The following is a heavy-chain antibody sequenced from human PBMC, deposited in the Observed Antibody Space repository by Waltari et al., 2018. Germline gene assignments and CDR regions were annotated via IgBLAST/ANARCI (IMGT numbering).Heavy chain of an antibody. Sequence: EVQVVESGGGLVQPGGSLRLACTASGFTFSTYDRNWVRQAPVKGLGWIAYMHNSGNTVYYAESVKGRFTNSRDNAKSSLFLLMNSLRAEDTAVYYCARPSTEYYFYYYYLDVWGKGTTVTVS. CDR3: ARPSTEYYFYYYYLDV. CDR2: MHNSGNTV. V-gene: IGHV3-48*03. CDR1: GFTFSTYD. J-gene: IGHJ6*03.